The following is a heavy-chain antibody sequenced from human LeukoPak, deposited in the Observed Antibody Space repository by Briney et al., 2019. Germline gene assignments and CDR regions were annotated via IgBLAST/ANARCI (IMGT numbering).Heavy chain of an antibody. CDR3: ARGGNRYFDY. CDR1: GVSIRSYY. CDR2: IYTRDNT. J-gene: IGHJ4*02. D-gene: IGHD2/OR15-2a*01. Sequence: SETLSLTSSVSGVSIRSYYWSWLGQPAGKGLGWIGRIYTRDNTHYNPSLKGRVTMALDTSKNQFSLTLTSVTAADTAVYYCARGGNRYFDYWSQGTLVTVSS. V-gene: IGHV4-4*07.